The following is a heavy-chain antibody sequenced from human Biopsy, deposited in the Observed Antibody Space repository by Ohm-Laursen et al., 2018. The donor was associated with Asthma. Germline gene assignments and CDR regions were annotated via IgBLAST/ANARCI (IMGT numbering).Heavy chain of an antibody. CDR1: GGTFNTYV. D-gene: IGHD2-2*01. V-gene: IGHV1-69*13. CDR2: INSVFGTT. Sequence: VASVKVPCKSLGGTFNTYVIGWVRQAPGQGLEWMGGINSVFGTTTYPQKFQDRVTITADDSTSTVYMELSSLRSEDTAVYYCARKAGSCISRTCYSLDFWGQGTLVTVSS. CDR3: ARKAGSCISRTCYSLDF. J-gene: IGHJ4*02.